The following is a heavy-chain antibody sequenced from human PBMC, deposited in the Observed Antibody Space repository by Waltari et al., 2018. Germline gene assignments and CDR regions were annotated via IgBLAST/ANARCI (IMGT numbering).Heavy chain of an antibody. V-gene: IGHV4-39*01. J-gene: IGHJ3*02. D-gene: IGHD2-15*01. CDR1: GGSISSSTYY. CDR2: IYYSGST. Sequence: QMQLQESGPGLVKPSEPLSLTCTVSGGSISSSTYYWGWIRQPPGKGLEWIGNIYYSGSTSYKPSLKRRLTISVDTSKNQFSLNLRSVTAADTAVYYCARLPISLGVGSVFDIWGQGTMVTVSS. CDR3: ARLPISLGVGSVFDI.